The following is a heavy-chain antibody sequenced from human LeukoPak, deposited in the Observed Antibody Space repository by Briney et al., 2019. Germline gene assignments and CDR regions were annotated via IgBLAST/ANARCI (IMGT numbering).Heavy chain of an antibody. CDR1: GFTFSSYA. Sequence: PGGSLRLSCAAPGFTFSSYAMGWVRQAPGKGLEWVSAISGSGGGTYYADPVKGRFTISRDNSKNTLYLQMNSLRAEDTAVYYCAKYSSSWYYFDYWGQGTLVTVSS. D-gene: IGHD6-13*01. V-gene: IGHV3-23*01. J-gene: IGHJ4*02. CDR3: AKYSSSWYYFDY. CDR2: ISGSGGGT.